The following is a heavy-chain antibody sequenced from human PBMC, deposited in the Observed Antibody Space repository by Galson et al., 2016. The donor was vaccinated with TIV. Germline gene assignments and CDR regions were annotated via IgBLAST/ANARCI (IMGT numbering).Heavy chain of an antibody. CDR2: ISSSGILI. J-gene: IGHJ5*02. Sequence: GSLRLSCAASGFIFSNYAMTWVRQAPGKGLQWVSYISSSGILINYADSVKGRFTVSRDNAKDSLFLQMNSLRVEDTAVYYCARGSLDRWGQGTLVTVSS. CDR1: GFIFSNYA. V-gene: IGHV3-11*05. CDR3: ARGSLDR.